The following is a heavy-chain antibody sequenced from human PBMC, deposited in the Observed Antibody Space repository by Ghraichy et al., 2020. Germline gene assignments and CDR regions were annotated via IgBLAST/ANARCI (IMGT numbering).Heavy chain of an antibody. Sequence: GGSLRLSCAASGFTFSSYWMHWVRQAPGKGLVWVSRINSDGRSTIYADSVKDRFTISRDNAKNTLYLQVNSLRAEDTAVYYCARGGYYSSGSSDYWGQGTLVTVS. J-gene: IGHJ4*02. CDR3: ARGGYYSSGSSDY. D-gene: IGHD3-10*01. CDR2: INSDGRST. V-gene: IGHV3-74*01. CDR1: GFTFSSYW.